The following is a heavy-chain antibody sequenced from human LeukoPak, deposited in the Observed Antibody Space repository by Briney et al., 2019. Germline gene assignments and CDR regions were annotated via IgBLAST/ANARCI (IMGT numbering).Heavy chain of an antibody. CDR1: GFTFSSYA. CDR3: ARAGYYGSGSYRDNWFDP. Sequence: SGGSLRLSCAASGFTFSSYAMSWVRQAPGKGLEWVSAISGSGGSTYYADSVKGRFTISRDNSKNTLYLQMNSLRAEDTAVYYCARAGYYGSGSYRDNWFDPWGQGTLVTVSS. CDR2: ISGSGGST. V-gene: IGHV3-23*01. J-gene: IGHJ5*02. D-gene: IGHD3-10*01.